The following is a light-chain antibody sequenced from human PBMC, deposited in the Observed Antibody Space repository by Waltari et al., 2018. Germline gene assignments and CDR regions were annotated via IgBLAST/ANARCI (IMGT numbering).Light chain of an antibody. CDR1: QGISNN. J-gene: IGKJ2*03. CDR3: QHYNNRPPYS. V-gene: IGKV3-15*01. CDR2: GAS. Sequence: EIELTQSPATLSASPGERVTPSCRASQGISNNLVWYQHKPGQSPRLLIYGASARATGVPERFSGSGYRTEFTLTISSLQSEDFAVYYCQHYNNRPPYSFGQGTKLDIK.